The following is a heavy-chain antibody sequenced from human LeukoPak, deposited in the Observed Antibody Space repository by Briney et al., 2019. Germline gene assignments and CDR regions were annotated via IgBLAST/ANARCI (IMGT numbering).Heavy chain of an antibody. J-gene: IGHJ4*02. CDR3: ACPYSASYNS. D-gene: IGHD4-11*01. Sequence: PSETLSLTCTVSGGSLSSRTHYWNWIRQPPGKGLEWIASIYHGGSTYYNASLQSRVTISVDTSKNQFSLRLTSVTAADTAVYYCACPYSASYNSWGPGTLVTVSS. V-gene: IGHV4-39*01. CDR2: IYHGGST. CDR1: GGSLSSRTHY.